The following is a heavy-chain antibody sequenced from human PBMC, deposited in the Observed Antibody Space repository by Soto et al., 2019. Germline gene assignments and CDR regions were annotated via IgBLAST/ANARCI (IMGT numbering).Heavy chain of an antibody. D-gene: IGHD1-20*01. J-gene: IGHJ5*02. CDR2: ISYDGSNK. CDR1: GFTFSSYG. CDR3: AKAVSVGMDP. V-gene: IGHV3-30*18. Sequence: HPGGSLRLSCAASGFTFSSYGMHWVRQAPGKGLEWVAVISYDGSNKYYADSVKGRFTISRDNSKNTLYLQMNSLRAEDTAVYYCAKAVSVGMDPWGQGTLVTVSS.